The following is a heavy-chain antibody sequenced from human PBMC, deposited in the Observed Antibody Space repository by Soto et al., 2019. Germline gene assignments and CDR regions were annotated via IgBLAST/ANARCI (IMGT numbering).Heavy chain of an antibody. CDR2: ISGSGGST. J-gene: IGHJ4*02. D-gene: IGHD6-13*01. Sequence: GGSLRLSCAASGFTFSSYAMSWVRQAPGKGLEWVSAISGSGGSTYYADSVKGRLTISRDNSKNTLYLQMNSLRADDTAVYYCAKPPDVAAAVLLFDYWGQGTLVTVSS. CDR3: AKPPDVAAAVLLFDY. CDR1: GFTFSSYA. V-gene: IGHV3-23*01.